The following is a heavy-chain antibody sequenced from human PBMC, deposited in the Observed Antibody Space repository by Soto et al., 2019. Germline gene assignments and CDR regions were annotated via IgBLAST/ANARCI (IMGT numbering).Heavy chain of an antibody. J-gene: IGHJ4*02. CDR1: GGSVSSVSFH. CDR2: IFYNGTA. V-gene: IGHV4-61*01. Sequence: VQLQESGPGLVKPSETLSLTCSVSGGSVSSVSFHWSWIRQPPGKGLQFIGSIFYNGTANYSPSLKNRVTISIDTSQSQFSLKLISVAAADTAVYYCARIGGWYDIDFWGQGNLVTVSS. CDR3: ARIGGWYDIDF. D-gene: IGHD6-19*01.